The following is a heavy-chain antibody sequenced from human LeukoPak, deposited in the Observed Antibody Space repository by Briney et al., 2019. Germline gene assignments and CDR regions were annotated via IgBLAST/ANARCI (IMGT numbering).Heavy chain of an antibody. V-gene: IGHV4-38-2*02. CDR2: IYHSGST. J-gene: IGHJ6*03. CDR3: ARERYDYVWGSYRQTAWYMDV. CDR1: GYSNSSGYY. Sequence: SETLSLTCTVSGYSNSSGYYWGWIRQPPGKGLEWIGYIYHSGSTYYNPSLKSRVTLSVDTSKNQFSLKLSSVTAADTAVYYCARERYDYVWGSYRQTAWYMDVWGKGTTVTISS. D-gene: IGHD3-16*02.